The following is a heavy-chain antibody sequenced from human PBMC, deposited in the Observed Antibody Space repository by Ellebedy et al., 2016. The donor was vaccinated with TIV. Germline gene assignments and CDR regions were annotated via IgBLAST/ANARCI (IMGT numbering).Heavy chain of an antibody. CDR2: INPSGGST. CDR1: GYTFTSYY. Sequence: ASVKVSCKASGYTFTSYYMHWVRQAPGQGLEWMGIINPSGGSTSYAQKFQGRVTMTRDTFTSTVYMELSSLRSEDTAVYYCARDLRDSSSSRYYYGMDVWGQGTTVTVSS. J-gene: IGHJ6*02. CDR3: ARDLRDSSSSRYYYGMDV. V-gene: IGHV1-46*01. D-gene: IGHD6-6*01.